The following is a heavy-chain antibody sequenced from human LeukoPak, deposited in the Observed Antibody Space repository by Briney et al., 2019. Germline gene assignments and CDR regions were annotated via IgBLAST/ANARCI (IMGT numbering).Heavy chain of an antibody. CDR3: AREAQPKRGFSYGSFDY. D-gene: IGHD5-18*01. Sequence: SETLSLTCAVYGGSFSGYYWSWIRQPPGKGLEWIGEINHSGSTNYNPSLKSRVTISVDTSKNQFSLKLSSVTAADTAVYYCAREAQPKRGFSYGSFDYWGQGTLVTVSS. CDR1: GGSFSGYY. J-gene: IGHJ4*02. V-gene: IGHV4-34*01. CDR2: INHSGST.